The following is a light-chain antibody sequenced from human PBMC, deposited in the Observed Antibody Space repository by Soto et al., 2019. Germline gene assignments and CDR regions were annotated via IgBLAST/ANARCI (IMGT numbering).Light chain of an antibody. CDR3: CSFALRSTLI. CDR1: SSDIGIYDY. V-gene: IGLV2-23*01. J-gene: IGLJ2*01. CDR2: EGG. Sequence: QSALTQPPSASGSPGQSVTISCTGTSSDIGIYDYVSWYQQHPGKAPKLMIYEGGKRPSGVSNRFSGSKSGNTASLTISGLQAEDEADYYCCSFALRSTLIFGGGTKLTVL.